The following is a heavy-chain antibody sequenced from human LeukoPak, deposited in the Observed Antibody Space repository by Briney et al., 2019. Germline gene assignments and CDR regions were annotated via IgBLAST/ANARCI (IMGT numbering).Heavy chain of an antibody. J-gene: IGHJ4*02. CDR3: AKEGAAPGPDFDY. CDR2: IVPSGST. Sequence: SETLSLTCTVSGASIRNYYWSWIRQPAGKGLEWIGRIVPSGSTNYNPSLKSRVTMSVDTSKIQFSLKLNSVTAADTAVYYCAKEGAAPGPDFDYWGQGTLVIVSS. V-gene: IGHV4-4*07. CDR1: GASIRNYY. D-gene: IGHD6-13*01.